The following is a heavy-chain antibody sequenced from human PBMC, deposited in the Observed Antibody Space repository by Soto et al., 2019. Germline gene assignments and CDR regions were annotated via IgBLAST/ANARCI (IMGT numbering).Heavy chain of an antibody. CDR3: ARAVNWNEFDP. CDR2: IHSSGATI. CDR1: GFTFRDYY. D-gene: IGHD1-1*01. V-gene: IGHV3-11*01. Sequence: QVQLVESGGGLVKPGGSLRLSCAASGFTFRDYYMSWIRQAPGKGLEWVSYIHSSGATIYYADSVKGRFTISRDNAKNSLCLQMNSLRAEDTAVYYCARAVNWNEFDPWGQGTLVTVSS. J-gene: IGHJ5*02.